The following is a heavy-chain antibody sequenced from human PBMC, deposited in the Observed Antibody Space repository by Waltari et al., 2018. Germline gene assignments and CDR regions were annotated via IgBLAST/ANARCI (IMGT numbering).Heavy chain of an antibody. CDR3: ARGRSSDRRDGYNRGGDAFDI. CDR1: GGSFSGYY. V-gene: IGHV4-34*01. Sequence: QVQLQQWGAGLLKPSETLSLTCAVYGGSFSGYYWSWIRQPPGKGLEWIGEINHSGSTNYNPSLKGRVTISVDTSKNQFSLKLSSVTAADTAVYYCARGRSSDRRDGYNRGGDAFDIWGQGTMVTVSS. D-gene: IGHD5-12*01. J-gene: IGHJ3*02. CDR2: INHSGST.